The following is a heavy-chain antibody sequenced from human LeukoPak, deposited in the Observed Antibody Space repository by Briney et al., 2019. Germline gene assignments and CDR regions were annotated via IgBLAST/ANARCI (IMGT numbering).Heavy chain of an antibody. Sequence: GASVKVSCKASGYTFTSYDINWVRQATGQGLEWMGWMNPNSGNTGYAQKFQGRVTITRNTSISAAYVELSSLRSEDTAVYYCAREPQPRYSSSWYYSPGDDYYYYYMDVWGKGTTVTVSS. CDR1: GYTFTSYD. J-gene: IGHJ6*03. D-gene: IGHD6-13*01. CDR2: MNPNSGNT. V-gene: IGHV1-8*03. CDR3: AREPQPRYSSSWYYSPGDDYYYYYMDV.